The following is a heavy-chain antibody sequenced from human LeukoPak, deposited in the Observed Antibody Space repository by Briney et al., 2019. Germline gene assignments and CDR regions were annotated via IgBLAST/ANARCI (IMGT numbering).Heavy chain of an antibody. CDR1: GGSFSGYY. J-gene: IGHJ4*02. V-gene: IGHV4-34*01. Sequence: SETLSLTCAVYGGSFSGYYWSWIRQPPGKGLEWIGEINHSGSTNYNPSLKSRVTISVDTSKNQISLKLSSVTAADTAVYYCARGQYYYDSSGYRFWGQGTLVTVSS. CDR3: ARGQYYYDSSGYRF. D-gene: IGHD3-22*01. CDR2: INHSGST.